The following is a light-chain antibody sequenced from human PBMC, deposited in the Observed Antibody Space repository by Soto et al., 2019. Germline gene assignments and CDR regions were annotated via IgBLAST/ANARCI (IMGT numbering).Light chain of an antibody. CDR2: DAS. CDR3: QQRSNWPLT. Sequence: ELVMTQSPATLSVSPGERATLSCRASESVSRNLAWYQQKPGQAPRLLIYDASTRATGIPDRFSGGGSGTEFTLTISSLQSEDFVVYYCQQRSNWPLTFGGGTKADIK. J-gene: IGKJ4*01. V-gene: IGKV3-15*01. CDR1: ESVSRN.